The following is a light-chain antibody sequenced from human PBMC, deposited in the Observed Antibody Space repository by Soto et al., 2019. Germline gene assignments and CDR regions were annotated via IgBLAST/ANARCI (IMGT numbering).Light chain of an antibody. CDR1: QSVSSSY. J-gene: IGKJ1*01. V-gene: IGKV3-20*01. Sequence: ETVLTQSPGTLSLSPGERATLSCRASQSVSSSYLAWYQQKPGQAPRLLIYGASSRATGIPDRFSGSGSGTDFTLTISRLEPEDFAVYYCQQYGGSPPRTLGQGTKVDNK. CDR3: QQYGGSPPRT. CDR2: GAS.